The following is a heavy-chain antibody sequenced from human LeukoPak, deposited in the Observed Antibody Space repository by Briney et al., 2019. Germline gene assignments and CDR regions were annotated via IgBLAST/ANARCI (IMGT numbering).Heavy chain of an antibody. CDR1: GYTFSSYG. J-gene: IGHJ5*01. D-gene: IGHD3-22*01. CDR3: ARDKARYDSSGYSNWFDS. Sequence: ASVKVSCKASGYTFSSYGISWVRQAPGQGLEWMGWISAYNGNTNYAQKLQGRVTMTTDTSTSTAYMELRSLRSDDTAVYYCARDKARYDSSGYSNWFDSWGQGTLVTVSS. V-gene: IGHV1-18*01. CDR2: ISAYNGNT.